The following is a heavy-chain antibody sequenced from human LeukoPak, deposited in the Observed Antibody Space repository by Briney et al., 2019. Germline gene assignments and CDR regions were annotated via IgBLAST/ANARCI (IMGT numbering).Heavy chain of an antibody. CDR1: GGSFSGYY. J-gene: IGHJ6*03. D-gene: IGHD3-3*01. V-gene: IGHV4-34*01. CDR2: INHSGST. CDR3: ARVRGARDFWSGYYYYYYMDV. Sequence: PSETLSLTCAVYGGSFSGYYWSWIRQPPGKGLEWIGEINHSGSTNYNPSLKSRVTISVDTSKNQFSLKLSSVTAADTAVYYCARVRGARDFWSGYYYYYYMDVWAKGPRSPSP.